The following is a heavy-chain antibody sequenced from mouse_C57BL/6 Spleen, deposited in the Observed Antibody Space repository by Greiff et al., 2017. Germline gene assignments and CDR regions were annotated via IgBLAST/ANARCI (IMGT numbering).Heavy chain of an antibody. V-gene: IGHV3-6*01. CDR1: GYSITSGYY. CDR3: ASHYVDFDY. D-gene: IGHD1-1*02. CDR2: ISYDGSN. J-gene: IGHJ2*01. Sequence: VQLKESGPGLVKPSPSLSLTCSVTGYSITSGYYWNWIRQFPGNKLEWMGYISYDGSNNYNPSLKNRISITRDTSKNQFFLKLNSVTTEDTATYYCASHYVDFDYWGQGTTLTVSS.